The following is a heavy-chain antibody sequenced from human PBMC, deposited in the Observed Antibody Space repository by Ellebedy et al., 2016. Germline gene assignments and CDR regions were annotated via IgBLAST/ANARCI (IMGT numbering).Heavy chain of an antibody. CDR2: INSDSSRT. V-gene: IGHV3-74*01. CDR1: GFTFSSYW. J-gene: IGHJ5*01. CDR3: ARGGHDDGGHNWFDP. D-gene: IGHD5-12*01. Sequence: GESLKISCAASGFTFSSYWMHWVRQAPGKGLVWVSRINSDSSRTSYADSVKGRFAIFRDNAKNTLYLQMNSLRAEDTAVYYCARGGHDDGGHNWFDPWGQGTLVTVSS.